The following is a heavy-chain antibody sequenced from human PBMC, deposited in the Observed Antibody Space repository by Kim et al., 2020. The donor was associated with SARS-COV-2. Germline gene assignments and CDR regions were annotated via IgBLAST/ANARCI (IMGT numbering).Heavy chain of an antibody. D-gene: IGHD5-12*01. Sequence: TSYAQKFQGRVTMTRDTSTSTVYMELSSLRSEDTAVYYCARAEWLRFLDYWGQGTLVTVSS. J-gene: IGHJ4*02. CDR3: ARAEWLRFLDY. V-gene: IGHV1-46*01. CDR2: T.